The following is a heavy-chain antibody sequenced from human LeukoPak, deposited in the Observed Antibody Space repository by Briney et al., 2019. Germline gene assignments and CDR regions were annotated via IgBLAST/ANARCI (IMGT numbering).Heavy chain of an antibody. CDR2: IYYSEST. Sequence: SETLSLTCTVSGGSISSYYLSWIRHPPGKGLEWIGYIYYSESTNYNPSLKSRVTISVDTSKNQISLKLSSVTAADTAVYYCARDGEVEDSSGYIWFYPWGQGTLVTVSS. CDR3: ARDGEVEDSSGYIWFYP. CDR1: GGSISSYY. V-gene: IGHV4-59*01. D-gene: IGHD3-22*01. J-gene: IGHJ5*02.